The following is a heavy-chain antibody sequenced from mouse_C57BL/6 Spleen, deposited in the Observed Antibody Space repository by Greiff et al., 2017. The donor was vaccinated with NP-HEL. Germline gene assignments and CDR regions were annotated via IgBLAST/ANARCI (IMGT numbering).Heavy chain of an antibody. CDR3: ATGTGDY. D-gene: IGHD4-1*01. CDR2: ISSGSSTI. CDR1: GFTFSDYG. J-gene: IGHJ2*01. Sequence: EVMLVESGGGLVKPGGSLKLSCAASGFTFSDYGMHWVRQAPEKGLEWVAYISSGSSTIYYADTVKGRFTISRDNAKNTLFLLMTSLRSEDTAMYYCATGTGDYWGQGTTLTVSS. V-gene: IGHV5-17*01.